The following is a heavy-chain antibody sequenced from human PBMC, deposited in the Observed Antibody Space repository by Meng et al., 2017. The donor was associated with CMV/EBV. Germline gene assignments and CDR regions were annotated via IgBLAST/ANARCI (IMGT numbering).Heavy chain of an antibody. Sequence: GGSLKISCSASGFTFSNAWMSWVRPAPGTGLEWVGRIKSKTDGGTTDYAAPVKGRVTISRDDSKNTLYLQMNSLKTEDTAVYYCTTKMVYEFWSGYYKPTVDYYYGMDVWGQGTTVTVSS. CDR3: TTKMVYEFWSGYYKPTVDYYYGMDV. J-gene: IGHJ6*02. D-gene: IGHD3-3*01. CDR2: IKSKTDGGTT. V-gene: IGHV3-15*01. CDR1: GFTFSNAW.